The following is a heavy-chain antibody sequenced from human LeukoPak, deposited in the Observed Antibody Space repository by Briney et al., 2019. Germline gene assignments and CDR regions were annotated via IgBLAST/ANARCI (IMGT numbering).Heavy chain of an antibody. CDR2: IWYDGSNK. CDR1: GFTFSSHG. CDR3: ARDRTTYYYDSRRRDAFDI. V-gene: IGHV3-33*01. J-gene: IGHJ3*02. Sequence: GGSLRLSCAASGFTFSSHGMHWVRQAPGKGLEWVAVIWYDGSNKDYAESVKGRFTIFRDNSKNTLYLEMNNLRAEDTAVYYCARDRTTYYYDSRRRDAFDIWGQGTKVIVSS. D-gene: IGHD3-22*01.